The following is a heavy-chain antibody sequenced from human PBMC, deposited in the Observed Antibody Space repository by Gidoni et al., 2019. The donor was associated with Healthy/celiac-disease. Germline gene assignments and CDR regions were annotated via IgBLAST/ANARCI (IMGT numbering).Heavy chain of an antibody. Sequence: QITLKESGPTLVTPTQTLTLTCTFSGFSLSTSGVGVGWIRQPPGKALEWLALIYWDDDKRYSPSLKSRLTITKDTSKNQVVLTMTNMDPVDTATYYCASRRVAGTYNWFDPWGQGTLVTVSS. J-gene: IGHJ5*02. CDR3: ASRRVAGTYNWFDP. CDR2: IYWDDDK. V-gene: IGHV2-5*02. CDR1: GFSLSTSGVG. D-gene: IGHD6-19*01.